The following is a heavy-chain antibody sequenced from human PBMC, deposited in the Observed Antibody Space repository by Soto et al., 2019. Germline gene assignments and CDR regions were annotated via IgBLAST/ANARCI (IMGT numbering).Heavy chain of an antibody. D-gene: IGHD4-17*01. Sequence: TLSLTCTVSGGSISSGGYYWSWIRQHPGKGLEWIGYIYYSGSTYYNPSLKSRVTISVDTSKNQFSLKLSSVTAADTAVYYCARVTVTTFWYFDLWGRGTLVTVSS. CDR1: GGSISSGGYY. CDR3: ARVTVTTFWYFDL. V-gene: IGHV4-31*03. CDR2: IYYSGST. J-gene: IGHJ2*01.